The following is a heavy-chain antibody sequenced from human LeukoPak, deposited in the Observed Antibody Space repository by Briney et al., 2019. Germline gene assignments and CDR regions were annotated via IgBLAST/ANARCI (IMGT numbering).Heavy chain of an antibody. J-gene: IGHJ4*02. D-gene: IGHD1-26*01. CDR3: ARVQRWELLSAAYYFDY. V-gene: IGHV4-39*01. CDR2: IYYSWST. CDR1: GGSISSSSYY. Sequence: SETLSLTCTVSGGSISSSSYYWGWIRQPPGKGLEWIGRIYYSWSTYYNPSLKSRFTISVDTSKNQFSLKLSSVTAADTAVYYCARVQRWELLSAAYYFDYWGQGTLVTVSS.